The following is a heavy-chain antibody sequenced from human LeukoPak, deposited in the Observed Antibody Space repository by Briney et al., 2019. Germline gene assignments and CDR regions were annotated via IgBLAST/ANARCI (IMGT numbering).Heavy chain of an antibody. J-gene: IGHJ6*02. CDR2: ISYDGSNK. V-gene: IGHV3-30-3*01. CDR3: ARDRENSGWYSYYYYYYGMDV. D-gene: IGHD6-19*01. CDR1: GFTFSSYA. Sequence: GRSLRLSCAASGFTFSSYAMHWVRQAPGKGLEWVAVISYDGSNKYYADSVKGRFTISRDNSKNTLYLQMNSPRAEDTAVYYCARDRENSGWYSYYYYYYGMDVWGQGTTVTVSS.